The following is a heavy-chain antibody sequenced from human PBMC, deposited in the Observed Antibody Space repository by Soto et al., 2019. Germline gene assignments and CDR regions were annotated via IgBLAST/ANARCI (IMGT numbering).Heavy chain of an antibody. D-gene: IGHD3-22*01. CDR2: IYYSGST. J-gene: IGHJ4*02. CDR1: GGSISSYY. CDR3: ARSTYYYDSSGLSPFDY. V-gene: IGHV4-59*01. Sequence: SETLSLTCTVSGGSISSYYWSWIRQPPGKGLEWIGYIYYSGSTNYNPSLKSRVTISVDTSKNQFSLKLSSVTAADTAVYYCARSTYYYDSSGLSPFDYWGQGTLVTVSS.